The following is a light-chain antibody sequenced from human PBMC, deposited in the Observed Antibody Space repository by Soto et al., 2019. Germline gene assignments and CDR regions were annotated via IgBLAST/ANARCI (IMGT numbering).Light chain of an antibody. CDR3: HQYGNSPLT. Sequence: EIVLTQSPGTLSLSPGERATLSCRASQRLAGAYLAWYQQKPGQAPRLLTYGASTRATAIPDRFSGSGSGTDFTLTISRLEPEDSAMYYCHQYGNSPLTFGGGTKVEIK. CDR2: GAS. V-gene: IGKV3-20*01. CDR1: QRLAGAY. J-gene: IGKJ4*01.